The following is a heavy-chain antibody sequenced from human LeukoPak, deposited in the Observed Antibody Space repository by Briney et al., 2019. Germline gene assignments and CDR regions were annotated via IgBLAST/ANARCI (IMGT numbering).Heavy chain of an antibody. Sequence: PSQTLSLTCTAAGGSISSGSYYWSWIRQPARKGLEWIGRIYTSGSTNYNPSLKSRVTISVDTSKNQFSLKLSSVTAADTAAYYCARENYYDSSGYLNFDYWGQGTLVTASS. CDR3: ARENYYDSSGYLNFDY. V-gene: IGHV4-61*02. CDR1: GGSISSGSYY. J-gene: IGHJ4*02. CDR2: IYTSGST. D-gene: IGHD3-22*01.